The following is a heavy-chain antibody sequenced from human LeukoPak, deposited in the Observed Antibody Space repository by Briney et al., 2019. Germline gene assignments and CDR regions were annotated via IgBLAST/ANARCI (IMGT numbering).Heavy chain of an antibody. Sequence: ASVKVSCKASGGTFSSYAISWVRQAPGQGLEWMGGIIPIFGTANYAHKFQGRVTITADESTSTAYMEMSSLRSADTAVYYCATTPEAVGALDVWGKGTTVTVSS. CDR1: GGTFSSYA. V-gene: IGHV1-69*01. J-gene: IGHJ6*04. D-gene: IGHD1/OR15-1a*01. CDR2: IIPIFGTA. CDR3: ATTPEAVGALDV.